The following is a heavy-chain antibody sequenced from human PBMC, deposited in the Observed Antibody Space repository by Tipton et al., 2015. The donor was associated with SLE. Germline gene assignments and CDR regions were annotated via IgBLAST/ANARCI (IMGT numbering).Heavy chain of an antibody. CDR1: GGSFSNYG. J-gene: IGHJ6*02. CDR3: GRDRRGPPYYYGVDV. Sequence: QLVQSGAEVKKPGSTVKVSCKASGGSFSNYGISWVRQAPGQGLEWMGGIFPPSGSANFAQKFQARVTITADELTTTAYMEVRSLRSEDTAVYYCGRDRRGPPYYYGVDVWGQGTTVTVSS. V-gene: IGHV1-69*01. CDR2: IFPPSGSA.